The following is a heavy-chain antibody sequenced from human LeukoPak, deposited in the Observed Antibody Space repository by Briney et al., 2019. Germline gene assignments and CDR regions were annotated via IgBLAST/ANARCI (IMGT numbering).Heavy chain of an antibody. J-gene: IGHJ4*02. D-gene: IGHD6-19*01. CDR1: GSTFSGYA. CDR3: AKDVTVAGTGFCDY. V-gene: IGHV3-23*01. Sequence: GGSLRLSCAASGSTFSGYAMSWVRQAPGKGLEWVSAISGSGGSTYYADSVKGRFTISRDNSKNTLYLQMNSLRAEDTAVYYCAKDVTVAGTGFCDYWGQGTLVTVSS. CDR2: ISGSGGST.